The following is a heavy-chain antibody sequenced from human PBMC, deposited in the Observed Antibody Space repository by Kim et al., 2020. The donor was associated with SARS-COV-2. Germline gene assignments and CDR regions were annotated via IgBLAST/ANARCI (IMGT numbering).Heavy chain of an antibody. CDR3: AKDRLLAAAGDYYYYGMDV. J-gene: IGHJ6*02. V-gene: IGHV3-9*01. CDR2: ISWNSGSI. Sequence: GGSLRLSCASSGFTFDDYAMHWVRQAPGKGLEWVSGISWNSGSIGYADSVKGRFTISRDNAKNSLYLQMNSLRAEDTALYYCAKDRLLAAAGDYYYYGMDVWGQGTTVTVSS. CDR1: GFTFDDYA. D-gene: IGHD6-13*01.